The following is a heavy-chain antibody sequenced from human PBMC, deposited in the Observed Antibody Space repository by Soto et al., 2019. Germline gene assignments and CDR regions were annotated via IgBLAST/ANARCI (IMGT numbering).Heavy chain of an antibody. CDR2: ISGSAGGT. D-gene: IGHD3-3*01. V-gene: IGHV3-23*01. J-gene: IGHJ3*02. CDR1: GLTFSSYA. CDR3: AIDPTLFGVVIPI. Sequence: EVQLLESGGDLVQPGGSLRLSCVASGLTFSSYAMSWVRQAPGKGLEWVSGISGSAGGTKYADSVKGRFTISRDNSKNTLFLQLNSVRAEDTAVYYCAIDPTLFGVVIPIWGQGTVVTVAS.